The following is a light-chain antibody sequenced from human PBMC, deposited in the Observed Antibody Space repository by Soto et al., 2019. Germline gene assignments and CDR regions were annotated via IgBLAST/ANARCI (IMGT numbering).Light chain of an antibody. CDR2: DAS. J-gene: IGKJ5*01. Sequence: EIVLKQSRSTLSVWPGGRSTLACMGSQSVSSNLAWHQQKPGQAPRILMYDASTRATGISARFSGSGSGTEFTLTISSLQSEDFAVYYCQQYHNWPITFGHGTRLEIK. CDR3: QQYHNWPIT. CDR1: QSVSSN. V-gene: IGKV3-15*01.